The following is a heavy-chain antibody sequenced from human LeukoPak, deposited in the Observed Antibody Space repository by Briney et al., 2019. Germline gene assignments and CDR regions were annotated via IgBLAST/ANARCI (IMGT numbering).Heavy chain of an antibody. CDR1: GYSFTSYW. CDR2: IYPGDSDT. J-gene: IGHJ4*02. V-gene: IGHV5-51*01. CDR3: ARQCPDYGDYEVLDY. Sequence: GESLKISCKGSGYSFTSYWIGWVRQMPGKGLEWMGIIYPGDSDTRYSPSFQGQVTISADKSISTAYLQWSSLKASDTAMYYCARQCPDYGDYEVLDYWGQGTLVTVSP. D-gene: IGHD4-17*01.